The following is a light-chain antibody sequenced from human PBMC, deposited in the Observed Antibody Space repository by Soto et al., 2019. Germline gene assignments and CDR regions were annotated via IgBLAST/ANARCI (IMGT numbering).Light chain of an antibody. CDR3: QSCDATTQV. CDR2: DDN. V-gene: IGLV6-57*01. CDR1: SGSIASNY. Sequence: NFMLTQPHSVSESPGKTVIISCTRSSGSIASNYVQWYQQRPGSSPTTVIYDDNQRPSGVPDRFSASIDSSSNSASLTISGLETEDEADYYCQSCDATTQVFGGGTKLTVL. J-gene: IGLJ3*02.